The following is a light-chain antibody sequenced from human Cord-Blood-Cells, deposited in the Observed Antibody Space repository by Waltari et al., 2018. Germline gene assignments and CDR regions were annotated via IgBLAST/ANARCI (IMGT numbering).Light chain of an antibody. Sequence: QSALTQPASVSGSPGQSITISCTGTSSDVGGYNYVSWYQQHPGKAPKLMIYEVSNRPSGVSNRCSGSKSGNTAPLTISGLQAEDEAEYYCSSYTSSSTLGVFGTGTKVTVL. J-gene: IGLJ1*01. V-gene: IGLV2-14*01. CDR2: EVS. CDR1: SSDVGGYNY. CDR3: SSYTSSSTLGV.